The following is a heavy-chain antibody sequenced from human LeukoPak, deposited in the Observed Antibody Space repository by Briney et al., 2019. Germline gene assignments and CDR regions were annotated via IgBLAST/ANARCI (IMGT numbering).Heavy chain of an antibody. CDR3: ARGWAYYYDSSGYPN. CDR1: GYTFTSYG. Sequence: ASVKVSCKASGYTFTSYGISWVRQAPGQGLEWMGWISAYNGNTNYAQKLQGRVTMTTDTSTSTAYMELRSLRSDDTAVYYCARGWAYYYDSSGYPNWGQGTLVTVSS. D-gene: IGHD3-22*01. J-gene: IGHJ4*02. CDR2: ISAYNGNT. V-gene: IGHV1-18*01.